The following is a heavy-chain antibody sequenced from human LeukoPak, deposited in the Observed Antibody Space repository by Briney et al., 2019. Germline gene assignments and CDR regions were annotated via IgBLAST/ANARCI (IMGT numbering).Heavy chain of an antibody. Sequence: GRSLRLSCAASGFTFSSYWMSWVRQAPGKGLEWVANIKQDGSEKYYVDSVKGRFTISRDNAKNSLYLQMNSLRAEDTAVYYCARDVITIFGVVIDGADRLDYWGQGTLVTVSS. D-gene: IGHD3-3*01. CDR2: IKQDGSEK. V-gene: IGHV3-7*01. J-gene: IGHJ4*02. CDR3: ARDVITIFGVVIDGADRLDY. CDR1: GFTFSSYW.